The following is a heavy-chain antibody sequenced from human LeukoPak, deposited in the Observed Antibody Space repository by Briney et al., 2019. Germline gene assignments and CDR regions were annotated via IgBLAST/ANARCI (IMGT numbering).Heavy chain of an antibody. D-gene: IGHD1/OR15-1a*01. J-gene: IGHJ5*02. Sequence: PSETLSLTCTLSGGSVSIGTYYWSWIRQHPGRGRECLVYVYYTGNAYYNPSRKSRLTMSVYTSKNKFSLTLSSVADEDTAVYCCARLEQTTWFDPWGQGTLVTVSS. CDR3: ARLEQTTWFDP. CDR2: VYYTGNA. V-gene: IGHV4-31*03. CDR1: GGSVSIGTYY.